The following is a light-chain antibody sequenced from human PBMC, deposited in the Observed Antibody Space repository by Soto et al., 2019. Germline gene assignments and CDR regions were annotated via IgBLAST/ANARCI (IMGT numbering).Light chain of an antibody. CDR2: DAS. CDR1: QSVSSY. CDR3: QQRSNWPPLT. V-gene: IGKV3-11*01. Sequence: EIVLTQSPATLSLSPGDRATLSCRASQSVSSYLAWYQQNPGQAPRLLIYDASNRATGIPARFSGSGSGTDFTLTISGLGPEEFAVYYCQQRSNWPPLTFGGGTKVEIK. J-gene: IGKJ4*01.